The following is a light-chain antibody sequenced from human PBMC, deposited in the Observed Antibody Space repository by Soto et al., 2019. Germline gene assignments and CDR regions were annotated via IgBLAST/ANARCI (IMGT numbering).Light chain of an antibody. J-gene: IGLJ1*01. CDR2: NNN. CDR1: SSNIGAGYD. V-gene: IGLV1-40*01. CDR3: QSYDSSLSGSYV. Sequence: QSVLTQPPSVSGAPGKRVTISCTGSSSNIGAGYDVHWYQRLPGTAPKVLIYNNNNRPSGVPDRFYGSKSGTSASLAITGLQAEDEADYYCQSYDSSLSGSYVFGTGTKLTVL.